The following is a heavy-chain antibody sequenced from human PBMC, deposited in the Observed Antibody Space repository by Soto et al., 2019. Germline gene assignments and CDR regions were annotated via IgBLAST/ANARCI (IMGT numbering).Heavy chain of an antibody. CDR3: ASSADPYDYIWGSYRRHAFDI. CDR2: INAGNGNT. J-gene: IGHJ3*02. CDR1: GYTFTSYA. V-gene: IGHV1-3*01. D-gene: IGHD3-16*02. Sequence: GASVKVSCKASGYTFTSYARHWVRQAPGQRLEWMGWINAGNGNTKYSQKFQGRVTITRDTSASTAYMELSSLRSEDTAVYYCASSADPYDYIWGSYRRHAFDIWGQGTMVTVSS.